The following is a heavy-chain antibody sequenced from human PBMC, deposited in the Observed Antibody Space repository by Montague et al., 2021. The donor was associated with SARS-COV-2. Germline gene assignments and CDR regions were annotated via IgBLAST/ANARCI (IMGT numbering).Heavy chain of an antibody. CDR1: GGSISNHY. Sequence: SETLSLTCSVSGGSISNHYWSWIRQPPGKGLEWIAFYSGNTNYNPSLKRRVTISVDTSKNQFSLKLSSVTAADTAVYYCARPGVYYNRSGLLGFDDWGQGTLVTVSS. J-gene: IGHJ4*02. V-gene: IGHV4-59*08. D-gene: IGHD3-22*01. CDR3: ARPGVYYNRSGLLGFDD. CDR2: FYSGNT.